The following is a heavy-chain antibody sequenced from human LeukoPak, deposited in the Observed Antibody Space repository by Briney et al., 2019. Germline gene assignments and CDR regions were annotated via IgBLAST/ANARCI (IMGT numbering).Heavy chain of an antibody. J-gene: IGHJ4*02. CDR3: ARGRAMDDFDY. D-gene: IGHD2-2*01. V-gene: IGHV4-59*01. Sequence: SETLSLTCTVSGGSISSYFWSWIRQPPGKGLEWVGDFYYSGSTNYNPSLRSRVTISVDTSKNQCSLRLSAVTAADTAVYYCARGRAMDDFDYWGQGTLVTVSS. CDR2: FYYSGST. CDR1: GGSISSYF.